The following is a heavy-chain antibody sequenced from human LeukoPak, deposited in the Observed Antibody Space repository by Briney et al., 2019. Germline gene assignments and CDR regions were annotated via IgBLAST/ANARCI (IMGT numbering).Heavy chain of an antibody. Sequence: SGGSLRLSCAASGFTFSAYPMYWVRQAPGKGLEWVALISSDGSNKYYADSVKGRFTISRDNSKNTLYLQMNSLRAEDTAVYYCAKDFSSGWFDPWGQGTLVTVSS. D-gene: IGHD2-15*01. CDR1: GFTFSAYP. CDR3: AKDFSSGWFDP. V-gene: IGHV3-30*04. CDR2: ISSDGSNK. J-gene: IGHJ5*02.